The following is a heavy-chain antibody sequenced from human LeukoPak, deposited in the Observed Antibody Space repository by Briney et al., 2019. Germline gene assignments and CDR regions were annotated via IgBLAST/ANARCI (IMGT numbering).Heavy chain of an antibody. D-gene: IGHD1-26*01. CDR1: GYSFTNYW. Sequence: GESLRVSFKGSGYSFTNYWISWVRQMPGKGLEWMGRIDPSDSYTNYHPSFQGPVNLSADKSISTALLQWSRLKASDAAMYYCLSGDGGGIVGGYWGQGTLVTVSS. V-gene: IGHV5-10-1*01. J-gene: IGHJ4*02. CDR3: LSGDGGGIVGGY. CDR2: IDPSDSYT.